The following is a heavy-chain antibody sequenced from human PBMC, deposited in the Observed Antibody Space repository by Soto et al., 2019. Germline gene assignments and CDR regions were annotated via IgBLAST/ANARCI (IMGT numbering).Heavy chain of an antibody. D-gene: IGHD1-1*01. CDR1: GFTFSTYA. V-gene: IGHV3-23*01. J-gene: IGHJ4*02. Sequence: EVQLLESGGKLVQPGGSLTLSCAASGFTFSTYAMAWVRQAPGKGLEWVSGVSASGLNTHYADPVKGRFYISRDNSKNTVSLHMTSLRAEDTALYYCANDRPRRTSGYFFEYWGQGTPVTVSS. CDR2: VSASGLNT. CDR3: ANDRPRRTSGYFFEY.